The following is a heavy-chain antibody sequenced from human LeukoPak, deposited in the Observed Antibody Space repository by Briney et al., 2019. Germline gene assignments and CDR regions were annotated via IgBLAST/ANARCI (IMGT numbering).Heavy chain of an antibody. J-gene: IGHJ4*02. Sequence: PGGSLRLSCAASGFTFNQHSMSWIRQAPGKGLEWLSYISRTGGAVHYADSVEGRFTISRDNARNSLSLQMNGLRADDTAVYFCARGSSLIGGFDYWGRGTLATVSS. CDR1: GFTFNQHS. CDR3: ARGSSLIGGFDY. D-gene: IGHD2-8*01. V-gene: IGHV3-11*01. CDR2: ISRTGGAV.